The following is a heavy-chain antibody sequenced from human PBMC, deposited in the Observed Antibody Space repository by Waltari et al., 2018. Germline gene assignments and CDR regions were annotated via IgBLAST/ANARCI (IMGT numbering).Heavy chain of an antibody. J-gene: IGHJ4*02. CDR2: INYSGET. CDR3: ARGSIGSNPLDY. CDR1: AGSLRGYS. Sequence: QVQLQQWGARLLKPSATLSLTCGLNAGSLRGYSCAWLRLSPGKGLEWIGEINYSGETDYNPSLKSRVTMTIDTSNNHLSLRLTSVTASDTAIYYCARGSIGSNPLDYWGQGTLVTVSS. D-gene: IGHD2-2*03. V-gene: IGHV4-34*02.